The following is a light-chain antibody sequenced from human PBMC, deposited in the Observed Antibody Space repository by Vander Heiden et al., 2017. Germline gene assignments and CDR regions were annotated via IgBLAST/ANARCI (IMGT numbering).Light chain of an antibody. CDR3: QQNSSIPPT. CDR1: QSISSY. Sequence: DIQMTQSPSSLSASVGDRVTITCRASQSISSYLNWYQQKLGKAPKLLIFAASSLQSGVPSRFSGSGSGTDFTLTISSLQPEDFATYYCQQNSSIPPTFGGGTKVEIK. CDR2: AAS. J-gene: IGKJ4*01. V-gene: IGKV1-39*01.